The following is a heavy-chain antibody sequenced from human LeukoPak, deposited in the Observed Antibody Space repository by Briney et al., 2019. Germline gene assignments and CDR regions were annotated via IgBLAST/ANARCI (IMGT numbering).Heavy chain of an antibody. CDR2: IHHSGST. CDR3: AGVIDYYDSSGYYY. J-gene: IGHJ4*02. Sequence: PSEALSVTCVVYGGSLSGYYWSWVRQPPGKGLEWIETIHHSGSTSYNPSLKSRVTISVDTSKNQFSLKLSSVTAADPAVYYCAGVIDYYDSSGYYYWGQRTLVTVSS. CDR1: GGSLSGYY. V-gene: IGHV4-34*01. D-gene: IGHD3-22*01.